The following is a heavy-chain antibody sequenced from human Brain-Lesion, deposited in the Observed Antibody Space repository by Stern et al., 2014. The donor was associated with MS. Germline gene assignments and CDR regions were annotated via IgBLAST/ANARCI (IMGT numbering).Heavy chain of an antibody. CDR1: GGSVSSTRYA. CDR2: IYYSGNP. J-gene: IGHJ5*02. V-gene: IGHV4-39*01. D-gene: IGHD2-15*01. CDR3: AGEEDIRYCSGGSCTGNWFDP. Sequence: QLQLQESGPGLVTPSETLSLTCTVAGGSVSSTRYAWAWIRQPPGKGLEWIGTIYYSGNPYYSPSLKSRLTISLDTSKNQFSLQLRSVTAADTAVYYCAGEEDIRYCSGGSCTGNWFDPWGQGTLVTVSS.